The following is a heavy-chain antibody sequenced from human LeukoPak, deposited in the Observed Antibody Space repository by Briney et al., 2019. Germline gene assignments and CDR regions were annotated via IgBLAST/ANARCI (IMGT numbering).Heavy chain of an antibody. CDR1: GFTFSSYS. J-gene: IGHJ3*02. D-gene: IGHD2-15*01. CDR2: ISSSSSYI. Sequence: GGSLRLSCAASGFTFSSYSMNWGRQAPGKGLEGVSSISSSSSYIYYADSVKGRFTISRDNAKNSLYLQMNSLRAEDTAVYYCARDLVVAATFDAFDIWGQGTMVTVSS. V-gene: IGHV3-21*01. CDR3: ARDLVVAATFDAFDI.